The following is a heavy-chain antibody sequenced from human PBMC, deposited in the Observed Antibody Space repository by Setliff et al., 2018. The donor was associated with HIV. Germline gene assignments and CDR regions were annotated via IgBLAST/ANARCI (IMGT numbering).Heavy chain of an antibody. CDR1: SGSFGSYY. J-gene: IGHJ6*03. D-gene: IGHD3-10*01. CDR2: VNQRVTS. Sequence: ETLSLTCAVNSGSFGSYYWSWLRQSPGKGLEWIGEVNQRVTSNYNPSLKSRVTISVDTSQNQFSLKLSSVTAADTAVYYCARARGLLPYYYLDVWGKGTTVTVSS. V-gene: IGHV4-34*01. CDR3: ARARGLLPYYYLDV.